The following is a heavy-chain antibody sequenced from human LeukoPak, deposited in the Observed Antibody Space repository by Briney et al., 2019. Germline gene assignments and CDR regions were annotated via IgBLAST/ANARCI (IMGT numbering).Heavy chain of an antibody. V-gene: IGHV4-38-2*02. CDR2: IYHSGST. Sequence: KPSETLSLTCTVSGYSISSGYYWGWIRQPPGKGLEWIGSIYHSGSTYYNPSLKSRVTISVDTSKNQFSLKLSSVTAADTAVYYCARVAPYYYYYYMDVWGKGTTVTVSS. CDR3: ARVAPYYYYYYMDV. J-gene: IGHJ6*03. D-gene: IGHD2-15*01. CDR1: GYSISSGYY.